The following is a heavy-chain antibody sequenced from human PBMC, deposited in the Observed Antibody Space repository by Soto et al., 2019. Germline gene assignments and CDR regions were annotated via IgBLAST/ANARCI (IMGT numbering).Heavy chain of an antibody. J-gene: IGHJ6*02. D-gene: IGHD6-6*01. V-gene: IGHV1-69*06. CDR1: GGTFSSYA. CDR2: IIPIFGTA. Sequence: SVKVSCKASGGTFSSYAISWVRQAPGQGLEWMGGIIPIFGTANYAQKFQGRVTITADKSTSTAYMELSSLRSEDTAVYYCARVFDGSSGYYYYGMDVWGQGTTVTVSS. CDR3: ARVFDGSSGYYYYGMDV.